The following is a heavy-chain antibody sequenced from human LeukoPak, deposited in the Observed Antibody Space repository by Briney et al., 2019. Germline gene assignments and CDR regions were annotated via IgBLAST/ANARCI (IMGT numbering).Heavy chain of an antibody. CDR1: GFTFNSYS. J-gene: IGHJ3*02. CDR3: ARDHRRSAFDI. V-gene: IGHV3-21*01. CDR2: ISSSSSYI. D-gene: IGHD1-14*01. Sequence: GGSLRLSCAASGFTFNSYSMNWVRQAPGKGLEWVSSISSSSSYIYYADSVKGRFTISRDNAKNSLYLQMNSLRAEDTAVYYCARDHRRSAFDIWGQGTMVTVSS.